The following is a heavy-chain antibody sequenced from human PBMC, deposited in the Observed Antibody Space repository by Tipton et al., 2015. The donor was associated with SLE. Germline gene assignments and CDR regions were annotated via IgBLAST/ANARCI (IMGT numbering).Heavy chain of an antibody. CDR3: AKVGGTTYGWNFDL. J-gene: IGHJ2*01. CDR1: GFTFSTSA. CDR2: ISSDGGTA. V-gene: IGHV3-64*02. D-gene: IGHD1-7*01. Sequence: SLRLSCAASGFTFSTSAMHWVRQASGKGLEYVAAISSDGGTAYYADSVKGRFTISRDNSRNTLYLQMGSVRPEDMAVYYCAKVGGTTYGWNFDLWGRGTQVTVSS.